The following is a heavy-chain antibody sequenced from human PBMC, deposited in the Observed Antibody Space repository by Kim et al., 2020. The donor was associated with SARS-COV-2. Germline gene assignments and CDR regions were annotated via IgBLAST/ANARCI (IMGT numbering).Heavy chain of an antibody. D-gene: IGHD6-13*01. Sequence: SETLSLTCAVYGGSFSGYYWSWICQPPGKGLEWIGEINHSGSTNYNPSLKSRVTISVDTSKNQFSLTLSSVTAADTAVYYCARVGWWAAAASFDYWGQGTLVTVSS. V-gene: IGHV4-34*01. CDR1: GGSFSGYY. CDR2: INHSGST. CDR3: ARVGWWAAAASFDY. J-gene: IGHJ4*02.